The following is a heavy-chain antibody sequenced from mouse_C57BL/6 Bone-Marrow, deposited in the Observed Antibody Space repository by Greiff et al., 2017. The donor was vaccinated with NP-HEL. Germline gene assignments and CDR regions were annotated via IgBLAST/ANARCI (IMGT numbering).Heavy chain of an antibody. CDR3: GRPDVGGLPWYFDV. CDR1: GFTFSSYG. Sequence: EVHLVESGGDLVKPGGSLKLSCAASGFTFSSYGMSWVRQTPDKRLEWVATISSGGSYTYYPDSVKGRFTIARDNAKNTLYLQMSRLKSEDTAMYYCGRPDVGGLPWYFDVWGTGTTVTVSS. J-gene: IGHJ1*03. D-gene: IGHD2-2*01. CDR2: ISSGGSYT. V-gene: IGHV5-6*01.